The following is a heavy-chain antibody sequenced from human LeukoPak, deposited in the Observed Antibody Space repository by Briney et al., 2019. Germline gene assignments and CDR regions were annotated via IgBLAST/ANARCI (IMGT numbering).Heavy chain of an antibody. CDR1: GFTFTNYA. V-gene: IGHV3-23*05. D-gene: IGHD4-17*01. J-gene: IGHJ4*02. CDR3: TRGSYGDYDY. CDR2: ISTSGVGT. Sequence: GGSLRLSCAASGFTFTNYAMSWVRQAPGKGLEWVSAISTSGVGTYYADSVKGRFTISRDNSKNTLYLQMNSLRAEDTAIYYCTRGSYGDYDYWGQGTQVTVSS.